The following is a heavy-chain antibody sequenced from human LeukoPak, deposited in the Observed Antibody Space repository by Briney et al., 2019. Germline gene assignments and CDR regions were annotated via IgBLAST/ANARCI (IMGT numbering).Heavy chain of an antibody. CDR1: GFSLSTSGVG. CDR2: IYWNDDK. D-gene: IGHD6-6*01. V-gene: IGHV2-5*01. CDR3: AHSPSIAARLPFDY. J-gene: IGHJ4*02. Sequence: SGPTLVNPTQTLTLTCTFSGFSLSTSGVGVGWIRQPPGKALEWLALIYWNDDKRHSPSLKSRLTITKDTSKNQVVLTMTNMDPVDTATYYCAHSPSIAARLPFDYWGQGTLVTVSS.